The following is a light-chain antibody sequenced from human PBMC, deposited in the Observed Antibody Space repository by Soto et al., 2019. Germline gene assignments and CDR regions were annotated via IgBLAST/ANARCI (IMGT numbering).Light chain of an antibody. CDR1: QSVGTY. J-gene: IGKJ4*01. Sequence: EIVMTQSPATLSLSPGERATLSCRASQSVGTYLAWYQQKPGQAPRLLMYDSSKRATDIPARFSGSGSGTDFTLTISSLEPEDFAVYYCQQRRIWPPAFGGGTKVEIK. CDR2: DSS. V-gene: IGKV3-11*01. CDR3: QQRRIWPPA.